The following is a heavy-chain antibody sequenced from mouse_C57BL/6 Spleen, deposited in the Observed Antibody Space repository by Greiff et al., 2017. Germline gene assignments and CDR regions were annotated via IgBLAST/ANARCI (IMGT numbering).Heavy chain of an antibody. J-gene: IGHJ3*01. D-gene: IGHD2-2*01. CDR2: IYPSDSET. V-gene: IGHV1-61*01. CDR1: GYTFTSYW. CDR3: ARMVTDGGVGFAY. Sequence: QVQLQQPGAELVRPGSSVKLSCKASGYTFTSYWMDWVKQRPGQGLEWIGNIYPSDSETHYNQKFKDKATLTVDKSSSTAYMQLSSLTSEDSAVYYCARMVTDGGVGFAYWGQGTLVTVSA.